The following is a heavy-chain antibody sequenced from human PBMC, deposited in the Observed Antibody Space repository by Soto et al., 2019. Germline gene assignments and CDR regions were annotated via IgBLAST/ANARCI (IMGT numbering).Heavy chain of an antibody. V-gene: IGHV1-69*13. CDR3: ARDRARPGYPTGYYYYGMDV. CDR1: GGTFSSYA. J-gene: IGHJ6*02. D-gene: IGHD3-9*01. CDR2: IIPIFGTA. Sequence: SVKVSCKASGGTFSSYAISWVRQAPGQGLEWMGGIIPIFGTANYAQKFQGRVTITADESTSTTYMELSSLRSEDTAVYYCARDRARPGYPTGYYYYGMDVWGQGTTVTVSS.